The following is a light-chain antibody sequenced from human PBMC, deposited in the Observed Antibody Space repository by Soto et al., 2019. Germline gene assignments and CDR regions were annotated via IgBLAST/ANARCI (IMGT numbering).Light chain of an antibody. Sequence: DIQMTQSQSSLSASVGDRVTITCGASQGINSYLAWYQQKPGKVPKLLIYAASTLQSGVPSRFSGSGSGTDFTLTIRSLQPEDVATYYCQKYNSAPLTFGGGTKVEIK. J-gene: IGKJ4*01. V-gene: IGKV1-27*01. CDR3: QKYNSAPLT. CDR1: QGINSY. CDR2: AAS.